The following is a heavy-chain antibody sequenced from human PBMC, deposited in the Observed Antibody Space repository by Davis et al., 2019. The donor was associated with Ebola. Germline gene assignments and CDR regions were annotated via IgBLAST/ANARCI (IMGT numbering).Heavy chain of an antibody. D-gene: IGHD5-24*01. V-gene: IGHV3-21*01. CDR2: ISSSSSYI. Sequence: GESLKISCAASGFTFSSYSMNWVRQAPGKGLEWASSISSSSSYIYYADSVKGRFTISRDNAKNSLYLQMNSLRAEDTAVYYCARDGMATIPPCDYWGQGTLVTVSS. CDR1: GFTFSSYS. J-gene: IGHJ4*02. CDR3: ARDGMATIPPCDY.